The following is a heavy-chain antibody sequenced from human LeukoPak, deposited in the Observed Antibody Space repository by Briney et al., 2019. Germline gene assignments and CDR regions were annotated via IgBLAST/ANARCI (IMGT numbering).Heavy chain of an antibody. V-gene: IGHV3-7*01. CDR2: INEDGGEK. Sequence: GGSLRLSCAASGFPFRTYWVSWVRQAPGKGLEWVANINEDGGEKYSADSVEGRFTISRDNARNSLYVQMNNLRAEDTAVYYCARTSGDPFDYWGQGTLVAVSS. D-gene: IGHD4-17*01. CDR3: ARTSGDPFDY. CDR1: GFPFRTYW. J-gene: IGHJ4*02.